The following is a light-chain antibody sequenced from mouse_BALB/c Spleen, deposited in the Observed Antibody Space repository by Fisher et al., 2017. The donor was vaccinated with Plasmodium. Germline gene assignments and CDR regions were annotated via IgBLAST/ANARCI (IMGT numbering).Light chain of an antibody. CDR1: QSLLHSYGDTY. J-gene: IGKJ2*01. Sequence: DIVMTQSPLSLPVSLGDQASISCRSSQSLLHSYGDTYLHWYLQKPGQSPKLLIYKVSNRFSGVPDRFSGSGLGTDFTLKISRVEAEDLGLYYCWQGTHFPFTFGGGTKLEIK. V-gene: IGKV1-110*01. CDR2: KVS. CDR3: WQGTHFPFT.